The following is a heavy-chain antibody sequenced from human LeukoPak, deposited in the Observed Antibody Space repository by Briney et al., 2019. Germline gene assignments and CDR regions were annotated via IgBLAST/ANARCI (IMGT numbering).Heavy chain of an antibody. CDR2: VIPILGRT. J-gene: IGHJ3*02. CDR3: AIYTAASGTRAFHT. D-gene: IGHD5-18*01. V-gene: IGHV1-69*01. CDR1: GGILNNFG. Sequence: VASVKVSCTASGGILNNFGLNWVRQAPGQGLEWMGGVIPILGRTNYAQKFQDRVTITADESTNTVYAELSSLRSEDTALYYCAIYTAASGTRAFHTWGQGTLLTVSS.